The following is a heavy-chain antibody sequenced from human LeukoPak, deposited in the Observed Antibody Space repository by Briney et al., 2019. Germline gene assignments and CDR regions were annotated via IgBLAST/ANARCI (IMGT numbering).Heavy chain of an antibody. D-gene: IGHD6-19*01. Sequence: PSETLSLTCTVSGGSTSSSSYYWGWIRQPLGKRLEWIGSIYYSGSTYYNPSLKSRVTISVDTSKNQFSLKLRSVTAADTAVFYCARDLGDSSGWYPLSRFDYWGQGTLVTVSS. CDR2: IYYSGST. J-gene: IGHJ4*02. CDR3: ARDLGDSSGWYPLSRFDY. V-gene: IGHV4-39*07. CDR1: GGSTSSSSYY.